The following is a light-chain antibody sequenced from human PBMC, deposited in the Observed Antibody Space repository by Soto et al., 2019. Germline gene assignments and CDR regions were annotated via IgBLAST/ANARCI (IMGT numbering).Light chain of an antibody. CDR3: QQSYSNPFT. V-gene: IGKV1-39*01. J-gene: IGKJ4*01. CDR1: QSIATY. CDR2: AAS. Sequence: DIQMTQSPSSLSASVGDRITITCRASQSIATYLNWYQQRPGKVPTVLIYAASTLESGVPSRFSGIASGTDFTLTISNLQLEDFATYYCQQSYSNPFTFGGGTKVDLK.